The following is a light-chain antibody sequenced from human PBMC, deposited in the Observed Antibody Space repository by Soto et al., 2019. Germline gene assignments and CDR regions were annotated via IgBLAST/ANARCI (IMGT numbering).Light chain of an antibody. CDR3: SSYAGNSNYV. V-gene: IGLV2-8*01. J-gene: IGLJ1*01. Sequence: QSVLTQPPSASGSPGQSVTISCTGTSSDVGAYKFVSWYQQNPGKAPKLIIYDVTKRPTGVPDRFSGSKSGNTASLTVSGVQAEDEADYYCSSYAGNSNYVFGSGTKVTVL. CDR1: SSDVGAYKF. CDR2: DVT.